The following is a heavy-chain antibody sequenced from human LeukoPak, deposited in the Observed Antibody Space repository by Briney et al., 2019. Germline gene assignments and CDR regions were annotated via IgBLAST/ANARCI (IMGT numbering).Heavy chain of an antibody. CDR1: GGSISSSSYY. D-gene: IGHD6-6*01. CDR3: ARDRVGIAARPGDYYYYYYMDV. Sequence: SETLSLTCTVSGGSISSSSYYWGWIRQPPGKGLEWIGSIYYSGSTYYNPSLKSRVTISVDTSKNQFSLELSSVTAADTAVYYCARDRVGIAARPGDYYYYYYMDVWGKGTRVTVSS. CDR2: IYYSGST. V-gene: IGHV4-39*02. J-gene: IGHJ6*03.